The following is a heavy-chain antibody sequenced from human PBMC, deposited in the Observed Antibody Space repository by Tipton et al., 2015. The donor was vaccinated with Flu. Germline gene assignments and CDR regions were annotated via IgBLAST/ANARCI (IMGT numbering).Heavy chain of an antibody. Sequence: TLSLTCTVSGYSISSGYYWGWIRQPPGKGLEWIGSIYHSGSTYYNPSLKSRVTISVDTSKNQFSLKLSSVTAADTAVYYCARDHPYDFGSGYAFDIWGQRTMVTVSS. CDR1: GYSISSGYY. D-gene: IGHD3-3*01. V-gene: IGHV4-38-2*02. CDR3: ARDHPYDFGSGYAFDI. J-gene: IGHJ3*02. CDR2: IYHSGST.